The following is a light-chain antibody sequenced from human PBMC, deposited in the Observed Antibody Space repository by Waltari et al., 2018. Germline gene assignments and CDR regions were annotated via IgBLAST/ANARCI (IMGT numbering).Light chain of an antibody. CDR1: SPTTASNT. V-gene: IGLV1-44*01. CDR2: STS. J-gene: IGLJ1*01. Sequence: QSVVTQPPSASATPGQRVTIPFSGSSPTTASNTVTWSQVLPGSAPKLLIHSTSHRPSGITDRFSGSKSGTSASLAISGLQFDDEADYYCAAWDGSLYGYVLGTGTKVTVL. CDR3: AAWDGSLYGYV.